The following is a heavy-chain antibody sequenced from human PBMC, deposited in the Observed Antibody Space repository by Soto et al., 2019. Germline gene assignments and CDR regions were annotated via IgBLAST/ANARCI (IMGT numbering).Heavy chain of an antibody. V-gene: IGHV4-31*03. J-gene: IGHJ4*02. CDR1: GGSISSGGHY. Sequence: TSETLSLTCTVSGGSISSGGHYWSWIRQHPGKGLEWIGYMYYSGSTYYNPSLKSRLTISVDTSKNQFSLKLSSVTAADTAVYYCARTMVWGVPPKRYFDYWGQGTLVTVSS. CDR3: ARTMVWGVPPKRYFDY. CDR2: MYYSGST. D-gene: IGHD3-10*01.